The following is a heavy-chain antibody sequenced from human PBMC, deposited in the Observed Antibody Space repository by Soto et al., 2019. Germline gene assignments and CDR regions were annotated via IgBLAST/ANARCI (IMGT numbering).Heavy chain of an antibody. CDR1: GYTFTSYG. J-gene: IGHJ5*02. CDR3: ARDSEPYGDYPGYNWFDP. V-gene: IGHV1-18*04. D-gene: IGHD4-17*01. Sequence: QVQLVQSGAEVKKPGASVKVSCKASGYTFTSYGISWVRQAPGQGLEWMGWISAYNGNTNYVQKLQGRVTMTTDTSTSTAYMELRSLRSDDTAVYYCARDSEPYGDYPGYNWFDPWGQGTLVTVSS. CDR2: ISAYNGNT.